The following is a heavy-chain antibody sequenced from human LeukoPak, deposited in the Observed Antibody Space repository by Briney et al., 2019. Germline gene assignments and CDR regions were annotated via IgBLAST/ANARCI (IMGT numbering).Heavy chain of an antibody. J-gene: IGHJ4*02. D-gene: IGHD5-24*01. CDR3: AIRDGHADH. CDR2: ISYDGSNK. Sequence: GGSLRLSCAASGFTFSSYGMHWVRQAPGKGLEWVAVISYDGSNKYYADSVKGRFTISRDNSKNTLYLQMNSLRAEDTAVYYCAIRDGHADHWGQGTLVTVSS. CDR1: GFTFSSYG. V-gene: IGHV3-30*03.